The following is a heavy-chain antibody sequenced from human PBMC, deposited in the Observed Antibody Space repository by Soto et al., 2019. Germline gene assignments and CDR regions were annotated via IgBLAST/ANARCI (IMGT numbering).Heavy chain of an antibody. J-gene: IGHJ4*02. CDR3: ARSSGHSGSLD. CDR2: IIPILGIA. D-gene: IGHD1-26*01. Sequence: QVQLVQSGAEVKKPGSSVKVSCKASGGTFSSYTISWVRQAPGQGLEWMGRIIPILGIANYAQKFQGRVTINADKSTSTAYMELSSMRSEDTAVYYCARSSGHSGSLDWGQGTLVTVSS. V-gene: IGHV1-69*02. CDR1: GGTFSSYT.